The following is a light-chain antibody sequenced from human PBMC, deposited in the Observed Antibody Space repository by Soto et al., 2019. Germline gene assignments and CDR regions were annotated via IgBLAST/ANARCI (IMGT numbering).Light chain of an antibody. CDR3: QQRSNWPPVT. J-gene: IGKJ5*01. CDR1: QSVSTY. Sequence: EIVLTQSPATLSFSPGEGATLSWRASQSVSTYLAWYQQKPGQAPRLLIYDASNRATGIPARFSGSGSGTDFTPTISSLEPEDFAVYYCQQRSNWPPVTFGQGTRLEIK. CDR2: DAS. V-gene: IGKV3-11*01.